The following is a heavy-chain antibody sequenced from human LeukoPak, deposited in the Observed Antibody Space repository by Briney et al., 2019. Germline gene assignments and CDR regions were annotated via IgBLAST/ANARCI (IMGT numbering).Heavy chain of an antibody. D-gene: IGHD4-17*01. Sequence: GGSLRLSCAACGFTFDDYTMHWVRQAPGKGLEWVSLISWDGGSTYYADSVKGRFTISRDNSKNSLYLQMNSLRTEDTALYYCAKAHYGDYYGMDVWGQGTTVTVSS. CDR1: GFTFDDYT. V-gene: IGHV3-43*01. CDR3: AKAHYGDYYGMDV. J-gene: IGHJ6*02. CDR2: ISWDGGST.